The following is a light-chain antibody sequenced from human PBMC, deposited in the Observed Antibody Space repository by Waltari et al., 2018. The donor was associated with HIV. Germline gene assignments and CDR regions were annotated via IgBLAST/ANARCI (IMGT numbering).Light chain of an antibody. J-gene: IGKJ5*01. CDR2: ATS. Sequence: ETVLTQSPGTLSLSPGERVILSCRASQSGSIHYLAWFQQKPGQPPRPLIYATSNRATDIPERFSGSGSGTDFTLTITRLEPEDFAVYYCHQYGTSPPITFGQGTRLEIK. V-gene: IGKV3-20*01. CDR1: QSGSIHY. CDR3: HQYGTSPPIT.